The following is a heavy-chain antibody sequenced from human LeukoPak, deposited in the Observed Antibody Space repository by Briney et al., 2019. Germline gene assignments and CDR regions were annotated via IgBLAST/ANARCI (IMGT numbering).Heavy chain of an antibody. Sequence: GGSLRLSCAASGFTFSSYSMNWVRQAPGKGLDWVAVISYDGSNKYYADSVKGRFTISRDNSKNTLYLQMNSLRAEDTAVYYCARAPPASYFDYWGQGTLVTVSS. V-gene: IGHV3-30*03. CDR2: ISYDGSNK. J-gene: IGHJ4*02. CDR3: ARAPPASYFDY. D-gene: IGHD6-25*01. CDR1: GFTFSSYS.